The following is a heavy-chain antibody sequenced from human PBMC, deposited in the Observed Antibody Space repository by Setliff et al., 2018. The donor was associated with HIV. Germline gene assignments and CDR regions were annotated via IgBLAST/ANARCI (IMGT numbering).Heavy chain of an antibody. CDR3: ARDRLYYYDSSDNYFDY. Sequence: GGSLRLSCAVSGFTLSTYWMSWVRQAPGKGLEWVANIKQDGSEKYYVDSVKGRFTISRDNAKNSLFLQMNSLRAEDTAVYYCARDRLYYYDSSDNYFDYWGQGTLVTVSS. J-gene: IGHJ4*02. D-gene: IGHD3-22*01. CDR1: GFTLSTYW. CDR2: IKQDGSEK. V-gene: IGHV3-7*01.